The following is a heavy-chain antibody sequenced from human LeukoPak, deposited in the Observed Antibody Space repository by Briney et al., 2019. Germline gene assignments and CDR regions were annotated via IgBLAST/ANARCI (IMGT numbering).Heavy chain of an antibody. CDR3: ARDRSSGYDCSFVY. CDR1: GFTFSSYS. Sequence: GGSLRLSCAASGFTFSSYSMHWVRQAPGKGLEWVSSIRNSSSYIYYADSVKGRFTISRDNAKNSLYLQMNSLRAEDTGVYYFARDRSSGYDCSFVYSGQGTLFTVSS. V-gene: IGHV3-21*01. CDR2: IRNSSSYI. J-gene: IGHJ4*02. D-gene: IGHD5-12*01.